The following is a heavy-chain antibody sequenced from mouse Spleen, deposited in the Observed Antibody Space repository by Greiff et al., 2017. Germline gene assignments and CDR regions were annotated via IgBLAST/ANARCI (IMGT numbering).Heavy chain of an antibody. Sequence: QVQLQQSGAELVKPGASVKISCKASDYAFSSYWMNWVKQRPGKGLEWIGQIYPGDGDTNYNGKFKGKATLTADKSSSTAYMQLSSLTSEDSAVYFCAREEILRRNFDYWGQGTTLTVSS. CDR2: IYPGDGDT. CDR1: DYAFSSYW. CDR3: AREEILRRNFDY. D-gene: IGHD1-1*01. J-gene: IGHJ2*01. V-gene: IGHV1-80*01.